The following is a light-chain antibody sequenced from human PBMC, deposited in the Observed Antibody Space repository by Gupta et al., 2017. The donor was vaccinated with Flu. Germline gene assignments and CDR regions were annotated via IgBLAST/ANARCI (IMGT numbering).Light chain of an antibody. Sequence: GQTARITCSGYALPKKYAYWYQQKSGQAPVLIIYEDRKRPSGIPERFSGSSSGTMATLTISGAQVEDEADYYCYSTDTSGNHRVFGGGTNLTVL. CDR1: ALPKKY. J-gene: IGLJ3*02. CDR2: EDR. V-gene: IGLV3-10*01. CDR3: YSTDTSGNHRV.